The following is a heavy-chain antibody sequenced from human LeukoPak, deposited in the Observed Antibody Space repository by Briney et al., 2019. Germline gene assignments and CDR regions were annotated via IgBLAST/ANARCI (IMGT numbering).Heavy chain of an antibody. D-gene: IGHD3-3*01. CDR2: INDSGST. V-gene: IGHV4-34*01. CDR3: ASVVRFLEWLPNYYFDY. J-gene: IGHJ4*02. Sequence: PSETLSLTCAVYRESLSNYYWSWIRQPPGKGLQWIGEINDSGSTNYNPSLKSRVTISVDTSKNQFSLKLSSVTAADTAVYYCASVVRFLEWLPNYYFDYWGQGTLVTVSS. CDR1: RESLSNYY.